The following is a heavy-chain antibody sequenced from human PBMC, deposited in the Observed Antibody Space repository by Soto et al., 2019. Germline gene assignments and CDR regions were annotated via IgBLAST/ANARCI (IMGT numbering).Heavy chain of an antibody. Sequence: GASVKVSCKASGYTFTGYYMHWVRQAPGQGLEWMGWINPNSGGTNYAQKFQGWVTMTRDTSISTAYMELSRLRSDDTAVYYCAGDGAMDGYNQGGFFDYWGQGTLVTVSS. CDR2: INPNSGGT. CDR1: GYTFTGYY. D-gene: IGHD5-12*01. CDR3: AGDGAMDGYNQGGFFDY. V-gene: IGHV1-2*04. J-gene: IGHJ4*02.